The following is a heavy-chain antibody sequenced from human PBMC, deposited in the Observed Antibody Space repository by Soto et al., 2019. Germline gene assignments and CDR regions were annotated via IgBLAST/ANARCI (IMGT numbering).Heavy chain of an antibody. Sequence: QLQLQESGPGLVKPSETLSLICNASGASISSSPYAWGWIRQSAGKGLEWIGTIDYGGTIYYNPSLKSGITISLDTSKNQISLRLSSVTAADTAVYYCARHVHNQGYEYYFASWGQGTLVTVSS. V-gene: IGHV4-39*01. CDR2: IDYGGTI. D-gene: IGHD3-3*01. J-gene: IGHJ4*02. CDR3: ARHVHNQGYEYYFAS. CDR1: GASISSSPYA.